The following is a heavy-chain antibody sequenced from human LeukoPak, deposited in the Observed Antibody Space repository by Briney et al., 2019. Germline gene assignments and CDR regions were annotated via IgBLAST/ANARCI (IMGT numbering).Heavy chain of an antibody. CDR1: GGSISSGGYS. Sequence: PSQTLSLTCAVSGGSISSGGYSWSWIRQPPGKGLEWIGYIYHSGSTYYNPPLKSRVTISVDRSKNQFSLKLSSVTAADTAVYYCARSVGNDAFDIWGQGTMVTVSS. CDR2: IYHSGST. CDR3: ARSVGNDAFDI. D-gene: IGHD4-23*01. J-gene: IGHJ3*02. V-gene: IGHV4-30-2*01.